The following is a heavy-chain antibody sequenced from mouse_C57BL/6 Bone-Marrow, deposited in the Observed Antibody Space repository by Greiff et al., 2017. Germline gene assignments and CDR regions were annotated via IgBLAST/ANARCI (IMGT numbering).Heavy chain of an antibody. D-gene: IGHD1-1*01. V-gene: IGHV1-64*01. J-gene: IGHJ3*01. CDR3: AGGVRGSPPFAY. CDR1: GYTFTSYW. Sequence: VKLQQPGAELVKPGASVKLSCKASGYTFTSYWMHWVKQRPGQGLEWIGMIHPNSGSTNYNEKFKSKATLTVDKSSSTAYMQLSSLTSEDSAVYDCAGGVRGSPPFAYWGQGTLVTVSA. CDR2: IHPNSGST.